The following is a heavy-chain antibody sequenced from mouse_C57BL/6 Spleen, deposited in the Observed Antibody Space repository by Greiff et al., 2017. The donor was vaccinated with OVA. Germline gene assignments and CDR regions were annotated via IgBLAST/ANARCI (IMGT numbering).Heavy chain of an antibody. CDR1: GFTFSSYA. Sequence: DVMLVESGGGLVKPGGSLKLSCAASGFTFSSYAMSWVRQTPEKRLEWVATISDGGSYTYYPDNVKGRFTISRDNAKNNLYLQMSHLKSEDTAMYYCARGAFTTVVATPFAYWGQGTLVTVSA. V-gene: IGHV5-4*03. CDR3: ARGAFTTVVATPFAY. J-gene: IGHJ3*01. CDR2: ISDGGSYT. D-gene: IGHD1-1*01.